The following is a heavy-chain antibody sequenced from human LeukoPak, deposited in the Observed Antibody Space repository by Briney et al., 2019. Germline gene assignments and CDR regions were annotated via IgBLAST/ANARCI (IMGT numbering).Heavy chain of an antibody. V-gene: IGHV3-30*04. D-gene: IGHD3-3*01. Sequence: GGSLRLSCAASGFTLSAYAMHWVRQAPGKGLEWVALISYDGRKTYYADSVKGRFTISRDNSKNTLYLQMNSLRAEDTAVYYCAKGDYDFWSGYSCMDVWGQGTTVTVSS. CDR3: AKGDYDFWSGYSCMDV. CDR2: ISYDGRKT. J-gene: IGHJ6*02. CDR1: GFTLSAYA.